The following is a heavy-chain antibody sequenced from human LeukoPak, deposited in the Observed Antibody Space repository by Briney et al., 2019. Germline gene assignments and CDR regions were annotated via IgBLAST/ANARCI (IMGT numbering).Heavy chain of an antibody. Sequence: PSETLSLTCTVSGVSISSSNYHWGWIRQPPGKGLEWIGSINYSGSTYHNPSLKSRPTISVDMSKNQFSQTLSSVTAADSAVYYCASSVALSPSGYYGMDVWGQGNTVTASS. J-gene: IGHJ6*02. V-gene: IGHV4-39*01. CDR1: GVSISSSNYH. D-gene: IGHD3-3*02. CDR2: INYSGST. CDR3: ASSVALSPSGYYGMDV.